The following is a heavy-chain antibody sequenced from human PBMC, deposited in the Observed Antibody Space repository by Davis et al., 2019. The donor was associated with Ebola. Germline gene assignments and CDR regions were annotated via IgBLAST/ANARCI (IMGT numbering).Heavy chain of an antibody. J-gene: IGHJ6*02. CDR2: INHSGST. Sequence: SETLSLTCTVSGGSISSYYWSWIRQPPGKGLEWIGEINHSGSTNYNPSLKSRVTISVDTSKNQFSLKLNSVTAADTAVYYCARGITGNYYYYYGMDVWGQGTTVTVSS. CDR3: ARGITGNYYYYYGMDV. D-gene: IGHD1-20*01. CDR1: GGSISSYY. V-gene: IGHV4-34*01.